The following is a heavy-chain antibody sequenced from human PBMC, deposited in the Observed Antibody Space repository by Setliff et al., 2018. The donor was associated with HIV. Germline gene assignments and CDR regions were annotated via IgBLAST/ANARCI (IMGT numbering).Heavy chain of an antibody. V-gene: IGHV4-39*07. CDR3: ARDPHYFDTSGHYSWFYFDY. CDR1: GGSMTSSNYY. Sequence: PSETLSLTCTVSGGSMTSSNYYWGWIRQSPGRGLEWIGSISSSGSTTYPPSLRSRVTVSAATSKNQFSLKLTSVTAADTAVYFCARDPHYFDTSGHYSWFYFDYWGQGTLVTVSS. J-gene: IGHJ4*02. D-gene: IGHD3-22*01. CDR2: ISSSGST.